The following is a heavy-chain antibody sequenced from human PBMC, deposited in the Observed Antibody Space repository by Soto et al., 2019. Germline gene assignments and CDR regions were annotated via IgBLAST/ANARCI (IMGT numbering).Heavy chain of an antibody. V-gene: IGHV5-51*01. D-gene: IGHD2-15*01. Sequence: RESLKISCKGSGYSFTSYWIGWVRQMPGKGLEWMGIIYPGDSDTRYSPSFQGQVTISADKSISTAYLQWSSLKASDTAMYYCARYLVVAATRDAFDIWGQGTMVTVSS. CDR2: IYPGDSDT. J-gene: IGHJ3*02. CDR1: GYSFTSYW. CDR3: ARYLVVAATRDAFDI.